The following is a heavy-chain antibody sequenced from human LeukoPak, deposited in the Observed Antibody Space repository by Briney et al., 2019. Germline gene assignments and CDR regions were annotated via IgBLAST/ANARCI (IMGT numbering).Heavy chain of an antibody. V-gene: IGHV3-20*04. CDR1: GFTFDDYG. J-gene: IGHJ4*02. CDR2: INWNGGST. Sequence: PGGSLRLSCAASGFTFDDYGMGWVRHAPGKGLEWVSGINWNGGSTGYADSLKGRFTISRDNAKSSLYLQMNSLRAEDTAVYYCAREGDSSGYGDYWGQGTLVTVSS. D-gene: IGHD3-22*01. CDR3: AREGDSSGYGDY.